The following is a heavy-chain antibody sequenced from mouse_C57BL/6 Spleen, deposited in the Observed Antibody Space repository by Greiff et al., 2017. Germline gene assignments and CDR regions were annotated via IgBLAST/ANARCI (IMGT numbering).Heavy chain of an antibody. Sequence: EVKVEESGPGLVKPSQSLSLTCSVTGYSITSGYYWNWIRQFPGNKLEWMGYISYDGSNNYNPSLKNRISITRDTSKNQFFLKLNSVTTEDTATYYCARDPELLRMDYWGQGTSVTVSS. J-gene: IGHJ4*01. CDR2: ISYDGSN. CDR1: GYSITSGYY. D-gene: IGHD1-1*01. V-gene: IGHV3-6*01. CDR3: ARDPELLRMDY.